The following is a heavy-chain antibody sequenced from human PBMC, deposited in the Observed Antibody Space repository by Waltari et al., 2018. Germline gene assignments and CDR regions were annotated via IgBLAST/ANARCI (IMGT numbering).Heavy chain of an antibody. CDR1: GFTFSSSW. D-gene: IGHD3-9*01. CDR3: ARRSDWSIFDF. J-gene: IGHJ4*02. V-gene: IGHV3-7*05. CDR2: LKQDESEK. Sequence: EVQLVESGGGLVQPGGSLRLSCAASGFTFSSSWMSWAPQAPGKGLEWVANLKQDESEKYYVDSVKGRFTISRDNAKNSLYLQMNSLRVEDTAVYYCARRSDWSIFDFWGQGTLVTVSS.